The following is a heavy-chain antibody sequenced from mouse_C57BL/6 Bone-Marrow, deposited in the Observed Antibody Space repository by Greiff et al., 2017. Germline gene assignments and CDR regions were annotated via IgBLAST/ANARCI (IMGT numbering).Heavy chain of an antibody. D-gene: IGHD1-1*01. CDR3: EREVIYYYGSSPCWYFDV. Sequence: EVKLQQSGPELVKPGASVKISCKASGYSFTGYYMHWVKQSHGNILDWIGYIYPYTGVSSYNQKFKGKATLTVDKSSSTAYMELPILTSEDSAGYFWEREVIYYYGSSPCWYFDVWGTVTTVTVSS. V-gene: IGHV1-31*01. CDR2: IYPYTGVS. CDR1: GYSFTGYY. J-gene: IGHJ1*03.